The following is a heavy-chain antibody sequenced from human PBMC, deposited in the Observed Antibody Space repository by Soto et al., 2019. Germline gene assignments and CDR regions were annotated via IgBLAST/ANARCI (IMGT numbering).Heavy chain of an antibody. CDR3: ARQIGGGEGRRHMDV. V-gene: IGHV5-51*01. CDR1: GYSFTSHW. CDR2: IYPGDSDT. J-gene: IGHJ6*03. Sequence: PGESLQISCKASGYSFTSHWIGWVRQMPGKGLEWMGIIYPGDSDTRYSPSFRGQVTISADKSINTAYLQWSSLKASDAAMYYCARQIGGGEGRRHMDVWGKGTTVTVSS. D-gene: IGHD3-16*01.